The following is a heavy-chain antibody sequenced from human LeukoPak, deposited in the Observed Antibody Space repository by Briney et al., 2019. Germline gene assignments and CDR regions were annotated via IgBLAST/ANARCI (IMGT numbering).Heavy chain of an antibody. D-gene: IGHD3-16*02. J-gene: IGHJ4*02. CDR1: GGSISSYY. CDR2: IYYSGST. V-gene: IGHV4-59*08. CDR3: ARHLRYRYYFDY. Sequence: SETLSLTCTVSGGSISSYYWSWIRQPPGKGLEWIGYIYYSGSTNYNPSLKSRVTISVDTSKNQFSLKLSSVTAADTAVYYCARHLRYRYYFDYWGQGTLVTVSS.